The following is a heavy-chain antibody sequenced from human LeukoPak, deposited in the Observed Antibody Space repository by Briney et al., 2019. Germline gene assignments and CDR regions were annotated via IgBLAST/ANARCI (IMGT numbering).Heavy chain of an antibody. J-gene: IGHJ6*02. CDR2: IYSGGST. Sequence: PGGSLRLSCAASGFTFNNYAMSWVRQAPEKGLEWVSVIYSGGSTYYADSVKGRFTISRHNSKNTLYLQMNSLRAEDTAVYYCARDLVFPSSPYYYYGMDVWGQGTTVTVSS. V-gene: IGHV3-53*04. D-gene: IGHD6-6*01. CDR1: GFTFNNYA. CDR3: ARDLVFPSSPYYYYGMDV.